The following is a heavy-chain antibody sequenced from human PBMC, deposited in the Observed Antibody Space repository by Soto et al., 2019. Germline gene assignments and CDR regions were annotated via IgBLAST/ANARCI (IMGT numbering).Heavy chain of an antibody. D-gene: IGHD6-19*01. CDR1: GFTFSSYG. J-gene: IGHJ3*02. V-gene: IGHV3-33*01. Sequence: GGSLRLSCAASGFTFSSYGMHWVRQAPGKGLEWVAVIWYDGSNKYYADSVKGRFTISRDNSKNTLYLQMNSLRAEDTAVYYCARGGWYSAFDIWGQGTMVTVSS. CDR3: ARGGWYSAFDI. CDR2: IWYDGSNK.